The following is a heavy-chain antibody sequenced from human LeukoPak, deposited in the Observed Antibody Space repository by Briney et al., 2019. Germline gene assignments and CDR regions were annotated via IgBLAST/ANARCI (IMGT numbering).Heavy chain of an antibody. D-gene: IGHD5-18*01. CDR3: ARPRGYSYGYGGPFDY. Sequence: ASVKVSCKASGGTFSSYAISWVQQAPGQGLEWMGGIIPIFGTANYAQKFQGRVTITADESTSTAYMELSSLRSEDTAVYYCARPRGYSYGYGGPFDYWGQGTLVTVSS. V-gene: IGHV1-69*13. J-gene: IGHJ4*02. CDR2: IIPIFGTA. CDR1: GGTFSSYA.